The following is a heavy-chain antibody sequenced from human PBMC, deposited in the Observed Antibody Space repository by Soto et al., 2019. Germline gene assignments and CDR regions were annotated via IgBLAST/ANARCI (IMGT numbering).Heavy chain of an antibody. D-gene: IGHD5-18*01. CDR2: ISAYNGNT. V-gene: IGHV1-18*01. J-gene: IGHJ6*02. CDR3: ARDQRRVAMVTDYYYGMDV. Sequence: QVKLVQSGAEVKKPGASVKVSCKASGYTFTSYGISWVRQAPGQGLEWMGWISAYNGNTNYAQKLQGRVTMTTDTYTRTAYRELRRLRSDETAVYYCARDQRRVAMVTDYYYGMDVWGQGTTVTVSS. CDR1: GYTFTSYG.